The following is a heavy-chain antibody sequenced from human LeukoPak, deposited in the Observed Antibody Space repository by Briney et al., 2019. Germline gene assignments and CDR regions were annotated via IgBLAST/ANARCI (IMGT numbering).Heavy chain of an antibody. CDR2: IYYCGST. Sequence: SETLSLTCAVPGGSISSYYWSWIRPPPGEGLEWIVYIYYCGSTNYNPSLKSRVTISVDTSKNQFSLKLSSVTAADTAVYYCARDLGDAFDIWGQGTMVTVSS. CDR3: ARDLGDAFDI. J-gene: IGHJ3*02. CDR1: GGSISSYY. D-gene: IGHD7-27*01. V-gene: IGHV4-59*01.